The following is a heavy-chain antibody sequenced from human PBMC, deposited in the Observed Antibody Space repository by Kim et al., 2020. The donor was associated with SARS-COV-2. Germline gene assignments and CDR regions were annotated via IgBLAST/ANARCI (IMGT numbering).Heavy chain of an antibody. CDR2: ISNDGINI. J-gene: IGHJ3*02. CDR3: ARADYYDQSGVAFDI. V-gene: IGHV3-64*01. CDR1: GFTFSNYA. Sequence: GGSLRLSCVASGFTFSNYAMHWVRQAPGQGLESVSAISNDGINIFYANSVKGRFIISRDNSRNTLFLQMGSLSAEDMAVYYCARADYYDQSGVAFDIWG. D-gene: IGHD3-22*01.